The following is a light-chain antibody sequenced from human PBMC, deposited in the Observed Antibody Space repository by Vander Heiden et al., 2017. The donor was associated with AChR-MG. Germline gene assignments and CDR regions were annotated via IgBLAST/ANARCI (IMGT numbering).Light chain of an antibody. V-gene: IGKV1-39*01. CDR1: QGISSY. CDR2: AAS. Sequence: DIKMTQSPSSLSASVRDRVTITCRASQGISSYLDWYQQKPGKAPKLLIYAASSMQSGVPSRFSGSGSGTDFTLTISSLQPEDFATYYCQQCYSTPLTFGGGTKVEIK. J-gene: IGKJ4*01. CDR3: QQCYSTPLT.